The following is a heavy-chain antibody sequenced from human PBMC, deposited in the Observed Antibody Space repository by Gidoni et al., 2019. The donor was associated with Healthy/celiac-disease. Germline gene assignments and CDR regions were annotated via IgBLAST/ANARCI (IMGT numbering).Heavy chain of an antibody. CDR3: AKGYSSGWYSPRFDY. V-gene: IGHV3-30-3*01. Sequence: QVQLVESGGGVVQPGRSLRLSCAASGFPFSSYAMHWVRQAPGKGLEWVAVISYDGSNKYYADSVKGRFTISRDNSKNTLYLQMNSLRAEDTAVYYCAKGYSSGWYSPRFDYWGQGTLVTVSS. D-gene: IGHD6-19*01. J-gene: IGHJ4*02. CDR1: GFPFSSYA. CDR2: ISYDGSNK.